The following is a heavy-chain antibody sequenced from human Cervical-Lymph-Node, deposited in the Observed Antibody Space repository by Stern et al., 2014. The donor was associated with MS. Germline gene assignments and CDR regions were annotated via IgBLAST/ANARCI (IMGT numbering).Heavy chain of an antibody. D-gene: IGHD3-16*01. CDR3: ARGWGNPRH. Sequence: QLVQSGAEVKKPGASVNVSCKASGYTFSSFAITWVRQAPGQGLEWMGTITVYNGNTNYAQRVQDRVTMTPDTSTTTAYMEVRNRRSDDPAVFYCARGWGNPRHWGQGTLVTVSS. V-gene: IGHV1-18*01. CDR1: GYTFSSFA. J-gene: IGHJ4*02. CDR2: ITVYNGNT.